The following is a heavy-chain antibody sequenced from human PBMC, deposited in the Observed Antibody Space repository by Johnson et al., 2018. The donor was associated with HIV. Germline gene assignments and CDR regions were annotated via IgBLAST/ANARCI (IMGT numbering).Heavy chain of an antibody. CDR2: ISRSAAIT. J-gene: IGHJ3*02. Sequence: VQLVESGGGVVRPGGSLRPSCAASGFTFDDFRMGWVRPHPVKGLEGVSAISRSAAITYYAHSPKWRGIISRDNSKNTLYLQMNSLRAEDTAVYYCASVHGIAVVDAFDIWGQGTMVTVSS. V-gene: IGHV3-23*04. CDR1: GFTFDDFR. CDR3: ASVHGIAVVDAFDI. D-gene: IGHD6-19*01.